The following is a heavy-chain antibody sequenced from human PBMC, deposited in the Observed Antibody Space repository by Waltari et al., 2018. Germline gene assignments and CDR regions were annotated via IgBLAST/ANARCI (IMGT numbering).Heavy chain of an antibody. Sequence: VQLVESGGGVVQPGRSLRLSCAASGFTFSSYGMHWVRQAPGKGLEWVAVIWYDGSNKYYADSVKGRFTISRDNAKNTVYLQMKRLRVEDTAVYYCARLAPRTYRSPVPGRHYYYGMDVWGQGTTVTVSS. D-gene: IGHD3-10*01. CDR1: GFTFSSYG. CDR2: IWYDGSNK. V-gene: IGHV3-33*01. J-gene: IGHJ6*02. CDR3: ARLAPRTYRSPVPGRHYYYGMDV.